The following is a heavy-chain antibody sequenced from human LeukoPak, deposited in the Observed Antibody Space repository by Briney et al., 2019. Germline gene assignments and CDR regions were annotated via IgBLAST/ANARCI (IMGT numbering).Heavy chain of an antibody. J-gene: IGHJ5*02. V-gene: IGHV4-59*01. CDR2: IYYSGST. CDR3: ARFPRIAVAGYNWFDP. Sequence: SETLSLTCTVSGGSISSYYWSWIRQPPGKGLEWIGYIYYSGSTNYNPSLKSRVTISVDTSKNQFSLKLSSVTAADTAVYYRARFPRIAVAGYNWFDPWGQGTLVTVSS. D-gene: IGHD6-19*01. CDR1: GGSISSYY.